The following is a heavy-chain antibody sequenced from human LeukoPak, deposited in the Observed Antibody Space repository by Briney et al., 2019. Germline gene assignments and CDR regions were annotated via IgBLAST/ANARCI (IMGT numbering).Heavy chain of an antibody. J-gene: IGHJ1*01. CDR1: GFTISNYW. V-gene: IGHV3-74*03. Sequence: GGSLRLSCVGSGFTISNYWMHWVRQAPGTGLVWVSRIHPDGSITTYADSVKGRFTTSRDNARNTFYLQMNSLRVEDTAVYYCLLIILGGSSQHWGQGTLVTVSS. D-gene: IGHD3-3*01. CDR2: IHPDGSIT. CDR3: LLIILGGSSQH.